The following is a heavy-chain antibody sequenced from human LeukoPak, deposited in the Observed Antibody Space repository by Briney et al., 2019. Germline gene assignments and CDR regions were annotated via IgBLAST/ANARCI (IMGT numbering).Heavy chain of an antibody. D-gene: IGHD2-15*01. J-gene: IGHJ4*02. Sequence: GGSLRVSCAASGFTFSSYGMHWVRQAPGKGLEWVAFIRYDGSNKYYADSVKGRFTISRDNSKNTLYLQMNSLRAEDTAVYYCAKGVVVVAAFATDKNFASWGQGTLVTVSS. V-gene: IGHV3-30*02. CDR2: IRYDGSNK. CDR3: AKGVVVVAAFATDKNFAS. CDR1: GFTFSSYG.